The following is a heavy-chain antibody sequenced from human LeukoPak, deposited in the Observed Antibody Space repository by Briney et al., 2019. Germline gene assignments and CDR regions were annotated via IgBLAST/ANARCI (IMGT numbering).Heavy chain of an antibody. CDR1: GFTFSSYA. V-gene: IGHV3-23*01. CDR2: ISGSGGST. Sequence: PGGSLRLSCAASGFTFSSYAMSWVRQAPGKGLEWVSAISGSGGSTYYADSVKGRFTISRDNSKNTLYLQMNSLRAEDTAVYYCAKKERITMIVVVISHFDYWGQGTLVTVSS. CDR3: AKKERITMIVVVISHFDY. D-gene: IGHD3-22*01. J-gene: IGHJ4*02.